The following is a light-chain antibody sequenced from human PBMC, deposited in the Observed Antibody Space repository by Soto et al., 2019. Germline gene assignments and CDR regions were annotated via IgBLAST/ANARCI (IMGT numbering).Light chain of an antibody. CDR1: QSISSY. CDR2: GAS. J-gene: IGKJ5*01. V-gene: IGKV1-39*01. Sequence: DIQMTQSPSSLSASVGDRVTITCRASQSISSYLNWYQYKPGKAPKVLIYGASSLQSGVPSRFSGSGSGTDFTLTISSLQPEDFATYYCQQSYRTFTFGQGTRLEI. CDR3: QQSYRTFT.